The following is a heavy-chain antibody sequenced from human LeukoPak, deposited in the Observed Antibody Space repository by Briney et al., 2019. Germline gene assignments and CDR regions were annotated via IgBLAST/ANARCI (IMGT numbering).Heavy chain of an antibody. CDR2: MYYTGGT. D-gene: IGHD2-2*01. J-gene: IGHJ4*02. Sequence: SETLSLTCTVSGGSISISSHYWAWIRQPPGKGLEWIGSMYYTGGTYYNPSLKSRVTISTDTSKNQFSLKLNSVTAADTAVYYCARLVRYCSTNSCYPFDFWGQGTLVTVSS. CDR3: ARLVRYCSTNSCYPFDF. V-gene: IGHV4-39*01. CDR1: GGSISISSHY.